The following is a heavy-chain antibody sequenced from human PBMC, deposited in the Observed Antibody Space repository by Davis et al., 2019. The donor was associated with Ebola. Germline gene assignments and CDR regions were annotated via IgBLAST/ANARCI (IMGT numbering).Heavy chain of an antibody. CDR2: ISYDGSNK. CDR3: ARARQQLVLRSPLWMDA. Sequence: PGGSLRLSCAASGFTFSSYAMHWVRQAPGKGLEWVAVISYDGSNKYYADSVKGRFTISRDNSKNTLYLQMNSLRAEDTAVYYCARARQQLVLRSPLWMDAWGQGTTVTVSS. CDR1: GFTFSSYA. J-gene: IGHJ6*02. V-gene: IGHV3-30-3*01. D-gene: IGHD6-13*01.